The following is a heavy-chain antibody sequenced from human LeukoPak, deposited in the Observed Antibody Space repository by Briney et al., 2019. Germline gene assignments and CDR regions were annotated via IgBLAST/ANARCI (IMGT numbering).Heavy chain of an antibody. D-gene: IGHD1-26*01. J-gene: IGHJ6*03. CDR2: ITSSSTYI. Sequence: PGGSLRLSCAASGFTFSSYSMNWVRQAPGKGLEWVSSITSSSTYIYYADSVRGRFTISRDNAKNSLYLQMNSRRAEDTAVYFCSRDPYSGNYGAYYYYYWDVGGKGTTVTISS. V-gene: IGHV3-21*01. CDR3: SRDPYSGNYGAYYYYYWDV. CDR1: GFTFSSYS.